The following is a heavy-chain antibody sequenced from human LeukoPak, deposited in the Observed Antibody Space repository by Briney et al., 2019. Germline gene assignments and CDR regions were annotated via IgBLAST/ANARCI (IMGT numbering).Heavy chain of an antibody. CDR1: GFTFSSYA. CDR2: ISGSGGST. CDR3: AKGGIFGVVIGYYCMDV. J-gene: IGHJ6*03. V-gene: IGHV3-23*01. D-gene: IGHD3-3*01. Sequence: GSLRLSCAASGFTFSSYAMSWVRQAPGKGLEWVSAISGSGGSTYYADSVKGRFTISRDNSKNTLYLQMNSLRAEDTAVYYCAKGGIFGVVIGYYCMDVWGKGTTVTVSS.